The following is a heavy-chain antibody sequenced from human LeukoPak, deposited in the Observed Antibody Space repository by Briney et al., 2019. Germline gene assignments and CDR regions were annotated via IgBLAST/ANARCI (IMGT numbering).Heavy chain of an antibody. D-gene: IGHD3-22*01. CDR1: GYTFTKYH. CDR2: IKPNDIWT. CDR3: ATWYYYDSSDYYVADY. V-gene: IGHV1-46*01. Sequence: ASVKVSCKTSGYTFTKYHMHWVRQAPGQGLEWMGIIKPNDIWTSYAQKFLDRVTMTKDMSTSTVYMELSGLRSEDTAAYYCATWYYYDSSDYYVADYWGQGTLVTVSS. J-gene: IGHJ4*02.